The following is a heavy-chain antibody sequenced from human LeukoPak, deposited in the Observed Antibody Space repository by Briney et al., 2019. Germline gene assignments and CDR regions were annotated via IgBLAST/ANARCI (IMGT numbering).Heavy chain of an antibody. CDR3: ARWSSSSGWYGGGLGFDY. J-gene: IGHJ4*02. CDR1: GGSISSSSYY. Sequence: PSETLSLTCNVSGGSISSSSYYWGWIRQPPGKGLEWIGEINHSGSTNYNPSLKSRVTISVDTSKNQFSLKLSSVTAADTAVYYCARWSSSSGWYGGGLGFDYWGQGTLVTVSS. CDR2: INHSGST. D-gene: IGHD6-19*01. V-gene: IGHV4-39*07.